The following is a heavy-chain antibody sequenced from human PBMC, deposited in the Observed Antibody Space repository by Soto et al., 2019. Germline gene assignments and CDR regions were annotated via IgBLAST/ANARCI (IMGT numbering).Heavy chain of an antibody. D-gene: IGHD3-22*01. CDR2: IYYSGST. CDR3: AREIVVVTIFVY. V-gene: IGHV4-30-4*01. Sequence: PSETLSLTCPFSGGSLSSGDYYLSWVRPPPRKGLEWIGYIYYSGSTYYKPSLKNRVTISVDKSKNQFSLKLSSVTAADTAGYYFAREIVVVTIFVYWGQGTLVTSPQ. J-gene: IGHJ4*02. CDR1: GGSLSSGDYY.